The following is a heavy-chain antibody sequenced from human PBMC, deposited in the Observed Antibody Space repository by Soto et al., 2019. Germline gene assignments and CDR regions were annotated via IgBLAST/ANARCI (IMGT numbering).Heavy chain of an antibody. CDR1: GGSFSGYY. CDR3: ARGSGWYIDYYYTMDG. V-gene: IGHV4-34*01. D-gene: IGHD6-19*01. Sequence: SETLSLTCAVYGGSFSGYYWSWVRQSPGKGLEWIGEINHSGSANYNPSLQSRVALSIDASKSQFSLKLTSVTAADTAVYYCARGSGWYIDYYYTMDGWGQGTTVTVSS. CDR2: INHSGSA. J-gene: IGHJ6*02.